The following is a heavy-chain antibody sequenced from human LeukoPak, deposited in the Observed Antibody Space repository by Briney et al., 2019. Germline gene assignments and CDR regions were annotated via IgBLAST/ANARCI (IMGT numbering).Heavy chain of an antibody. CDR3: AELGITMIGGV. Sequence: GGSLRLSCAASGFTFSRYWMSWVRQAPGKGLEWVANIKQDGSEKSYVDSVRGRFTISRDNAKNSLYLQMNSLRAEDTAVYYCAELGITMIGGVWGKGTTVTISS. CDR2: IKQDGSEK. D-gene: IGHD3-10*02. CDR1: GFTFSRYW. V-gene: IGHV3-7*01. J-gene: IGHJ6*03.